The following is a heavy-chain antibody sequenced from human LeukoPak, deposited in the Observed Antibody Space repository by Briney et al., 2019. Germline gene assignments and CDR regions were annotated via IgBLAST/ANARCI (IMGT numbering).Heavy chain of an antibody. J-gene: IGHJ6*04. CDR3: ATEFGELSRESYHYYGMDV. Sequence: ASVKVSCKVSGYTLTELSMHWVRQAPGKGLEWMGGFDPEDGETIYAQKFQGRVTMTEDTSTDTAYMELSSLRSEDTAVYYCATEFGELSRESYHYYGMDVWGKGTTVTVSS. D-gene: IGHD3-10*01. V-gene: IGHV1-24*01. CDR1: GYTLTELS. CDR2: FDPEDGET.